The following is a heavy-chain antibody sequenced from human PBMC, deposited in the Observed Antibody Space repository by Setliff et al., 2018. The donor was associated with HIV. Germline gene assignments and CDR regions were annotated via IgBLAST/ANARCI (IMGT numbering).Heavy chain of an antibody. Sequence: GGSLRLSCAASGFTFDDYAMHWVRQAPGKGLEWASGISSNSGSIGYADSVKGRFTISRDNAKNSLYLQMNSLRAEDMALYYCAKATTPYSSGLRDFDYWGQGTLVTVSS. V-gene: IGHV3-9*03. D-gene: IGHD6-19*01. CDR1: GFTFDDYA. CDR2: ISSNSGSI. J-gene: IGHJ4*02. CDR3: AKATTPYSSGLRDFDY.